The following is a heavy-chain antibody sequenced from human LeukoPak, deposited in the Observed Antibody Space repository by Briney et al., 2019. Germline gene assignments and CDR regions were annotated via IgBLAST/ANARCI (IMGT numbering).Heavy chain of an antibody. Sequence: PSETLSLTCTVSGGSISSGGYYWSWIRQPPGKGLEWIGYIYHSGSTYYNPSLKSRVTISVDRSKNQFSLKLSSVTAADTAVYYCARDRGYGNYGDFQHWGQGTLVTVSS. V-gene: IGHV4-30-2*01. CDR2: IYHSGST. D-gene: IGHD4-11*01. CDR1: GGSISSGGYY. J-gene: IGHJ1*01. CDR3: ARDRGYGNYGDFQH.